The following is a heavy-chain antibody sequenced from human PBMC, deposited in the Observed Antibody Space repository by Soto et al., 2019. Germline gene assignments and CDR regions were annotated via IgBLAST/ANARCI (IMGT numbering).Heavy chain of an antibody. V-gene: IGHV4-30-2*01. CDR1: GGSLSSGGYS. Sequence: SETLSLTCAVSGGSLSSGGYSWSWIRQPPGKGLEWIGYIYHSGSTYYNSSLKSRVTISVDRSKNQFSLKLSSVTAADTAVYYCARVPGPWGQGTLVNVSS. J-gene: IGHJ5*02. CDR3: ARVPGP. CDR2: IYHSGST.